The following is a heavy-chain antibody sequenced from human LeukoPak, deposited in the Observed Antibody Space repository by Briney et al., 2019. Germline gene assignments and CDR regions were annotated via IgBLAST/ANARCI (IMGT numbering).Heavy chain of an antibody. CDR1: GGSISSYY. D-gene: IGHD2-2*01. J-gene: IGHJ4*02. CDR2: IYYSGST. Sequence: SETLFLTCTVSGGSISSYYWSWIRQPPGKGLEWIGYIYYSGSTNYNPSLKSRVTISVDTSKNQFSLKLSSVTAADTAVYYCARLTLYCSSTSCPDSPFDYWGQGTLVTVSS. V-gene: IGHV4-59*01. CDR3: ARLTLYCSSTSCPDSPFDY.